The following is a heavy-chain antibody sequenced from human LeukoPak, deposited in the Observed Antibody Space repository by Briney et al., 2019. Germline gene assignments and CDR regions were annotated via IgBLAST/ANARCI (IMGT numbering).Heavy chain of an antibody. V-gene: IGHV1-18*01. CDR3: ARHPRGGYDSYYYYYMDV. J-gene: IGHJ6*03. D-gene: IGHD5-12*01. CDR2: ISAYNGNT. CDR1: GYTFTSYG. Sequence: ASVKVSCKASGYTFTSYGISWVRQAPGQGLEWMGWISAYNGNTNYAQKLQGRVTMTTDTSTSTAYMELRSLRSDDTAVYYCARHPRGGYDSYYYYYMDVWGKGTTVTVSS.